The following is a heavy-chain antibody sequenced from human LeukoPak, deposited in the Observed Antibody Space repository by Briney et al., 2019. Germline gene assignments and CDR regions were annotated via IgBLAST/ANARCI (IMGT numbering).Heavy chain of an antibody. CDR3: ARDKVVGATYFDY. CDR1: GFIFSSYW. J-gene: IGHJ4*02. D-gene: IGHD2-15*01. V-gene: IGHV3-7*01. CDR2: IKQDGSEK. Sequence: PGGSLRLSCAASGFIFSSYWMSWVRQAPGKGLEWVANIKQDGSEKYYVDSVKGRFTISRDNAKNSLYLQMNSLRAEDTAVYYCARDKVVGATYFDYWGQGTLVTVSS.